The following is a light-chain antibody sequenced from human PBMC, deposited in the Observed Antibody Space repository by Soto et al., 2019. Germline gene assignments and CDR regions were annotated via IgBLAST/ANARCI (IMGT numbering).Light chain of an antibody. CDR2: EVS. V-gene: IGLV2-14*01. CDR3: SSYTSSTTSYV. J-gene: IGLJ1*01. CDR1: SSDLGAYNY. Sequence: QSVLTQPASVSGSPGQSITISCTGTSSDLGAYNYVSWYQQHPGKAPKLMIYEVSNRPSGVSNRFSGSKSGNTASLTISGLQAEDDADYYCSSYTSSTTSYVFGSGTKVTVL.